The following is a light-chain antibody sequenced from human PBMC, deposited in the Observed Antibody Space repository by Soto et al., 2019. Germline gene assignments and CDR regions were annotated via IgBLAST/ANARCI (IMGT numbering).Light chain of an antibody. V-gene: IGLV1-40*01. Sequence: QSVLTQPPSVSGAPGQRVTISCTGSSTNIGAGYDVHWYQQLPGTAPKLLIYGNSNRPSGVPDRFSGSKSGTSASLAITGLQAENEADYYCQSYDSSLSGSYVFGTLTKVTVL. CDR3: QSYDSSLSGSYV. CDR1: STNIGAGYD. J-gene: IGLJ1*01. CDR2: GNS.